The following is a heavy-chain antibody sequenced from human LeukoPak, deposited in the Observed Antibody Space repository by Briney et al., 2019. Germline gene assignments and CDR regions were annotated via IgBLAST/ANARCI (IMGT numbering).Heavy chain of an antibody. CDR3: ARDNTAIGDPGALFDY. V-gene: IGHV4-59*12. Sequence: SETLSLTCTVSGGSISSYYWSWIRQPPWKGLEWIGYIYYSGSTNYNPSLKSRVTISVDTSKNQFSLKLSSVTAADTAVYYCARDNTAIGDPGALFDYWGQGTLVTVSS. CDR1: GGSISSYY. D-gene: IGHD5-18*01. CDR2: IYYSGST. J-gene: IGHJ4*02.